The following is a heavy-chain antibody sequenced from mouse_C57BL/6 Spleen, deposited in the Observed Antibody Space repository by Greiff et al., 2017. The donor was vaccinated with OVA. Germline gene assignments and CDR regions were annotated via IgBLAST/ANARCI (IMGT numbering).Heavy chain of an antibody. CDR2: IWGDGST. Sequence: VHLVESGPGLVAPSQSLSITCTVSGFSLTSYGVSWVRQPPGKGLEWLGVIWGDGSTNSHSALISRLRISKDNSKSQVFLKLNSLQTDDKATYYCTKGGLYSNYAMDYWGQGTSGTVSS. D-gene: IGHD2-5*01. CDR3: TKGGLYSNYAMDY. CDR1: GFSLTSYG. V-gene: IGHV2-3*01. J-gene: IGHJ4*01.